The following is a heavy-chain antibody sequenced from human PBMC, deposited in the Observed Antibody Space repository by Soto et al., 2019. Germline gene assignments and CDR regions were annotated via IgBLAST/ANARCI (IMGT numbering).Heavy chain of an antibody. CDR1: GGSINSGGYY. Sequence: QVQLRESGPGLVKPSQTLSLTCTVSGGSINSGGYYWNWIRQHPGKGLEWIGYMYYSGSTYYNTFLWSRVVISADTSDIYFSLERGSVTAAYTAVYFCAGGYRQSGYSSSWVFDYWGQGTLVNVSS. V-gene: IGHV4-31*03. CDR3: AGGYRQSGYSSSWVFDY. D-gene: IGHD6-13*01. J-gene: IGHJ4*02. CDR2: MYYSGST.